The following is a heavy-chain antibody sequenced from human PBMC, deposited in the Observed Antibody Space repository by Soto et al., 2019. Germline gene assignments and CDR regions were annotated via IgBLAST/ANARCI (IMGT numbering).Heavy chain of an antibody. CDR1: GCSISSGGYS. J-gene: IGHJ4*02. CDR2: IYHSGST. CDR3: ARGPPNSI. V-gene: IGHV4-30-2*01. D-gene: IGHD3-22*01. Sequence: TLSLTCAVSGCSISSGGYSWSWIRQPPGKGMEWIVYIYHSGSTYYNPSLKSRVTISVDRSKNQFSLKLSSVTAAATAVYYCARGPPNSIWGQGTLVTVSS.